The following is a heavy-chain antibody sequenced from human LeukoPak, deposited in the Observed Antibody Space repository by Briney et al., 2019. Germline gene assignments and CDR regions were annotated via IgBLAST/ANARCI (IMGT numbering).Heavy chain of an antibody. CDR1: GFTFHDYA. CDR2: ITWNSGKI. V-gene: IGHV3-9*01. J-gene: IGHJ4*02. D-gene: IGHD3-9*01. CDR3: AKVDGILTGYYDY. Sequence: PGGSLRLSCTASGFTFHDYAMYWVRQAPGKGLEWVSGITWNSGKIAYADSVKGRFTISRDNAKNSLYLQMNSLRAEDTALYYCAKVDGILTGYYDYWGQGTLVTVSS.